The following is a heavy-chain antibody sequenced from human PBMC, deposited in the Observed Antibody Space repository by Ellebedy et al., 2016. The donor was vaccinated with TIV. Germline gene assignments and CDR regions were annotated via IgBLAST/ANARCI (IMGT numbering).Heavy chain of an antibody. D-gene: IGHD2-8*01. J-gene: IGHJ4*02. CDR1: GFTFSSYW. V-gene: IGHV3-7*01. Sequence: GESLKISCAASGFTFSSYWRSWVCQAPGKWLEWVANIKQDGSEKYYVDSVKGRFTISRDNAKNSLYLQMNRLRAEDTAVYYCARGYASPNYWGQGTLVTVSS. CDR2: IKQDGSEK. CDR3: ARGYASPNY.